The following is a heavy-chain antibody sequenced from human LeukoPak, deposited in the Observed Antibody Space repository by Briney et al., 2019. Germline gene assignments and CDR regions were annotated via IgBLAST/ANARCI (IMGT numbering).Heavy chain of an antibody. D-gene: IGHD5-24*01. Sequence: ASAKVSCKASGYTFTDYFIHWVRQAPGQGLEWMGWIDPNSGGTNSAQKFQGRVTMTRDTSINTAYMELSRLTSDDTAVYFCARDPRDGYNCPFDYWGQGTLVTVSS. CDR3: ARDPRDGYNCPFDY. J-gene: IGHJ4*02. V-gene: IGHV1-2*02. CDR2: IDPNSGGT. CDR1: GYTFTDYF.